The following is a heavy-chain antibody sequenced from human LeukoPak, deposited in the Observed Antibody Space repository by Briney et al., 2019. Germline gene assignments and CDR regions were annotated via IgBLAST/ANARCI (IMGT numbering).Heavy chain of an antibody. Sequence: PGGSLRLSCAASGFTFSSYWMHWVRQAPGKGLMWVSRINSDGSSTSYADSVKGRFTISRDNAKNTLYLQMSSLRAEDTAVYYCARVTLEYYGSGSYRSAFDIWGQGTMVTVSS. D-gene: IGHD3-10*01. CDR2: INSDGSST. J-gene: IGHJ3*02. CDR1: GFTFSSYW. V-gene: IGHV3-74*01. CDR3: ARVTLEYYGSGSYRSAFDI.